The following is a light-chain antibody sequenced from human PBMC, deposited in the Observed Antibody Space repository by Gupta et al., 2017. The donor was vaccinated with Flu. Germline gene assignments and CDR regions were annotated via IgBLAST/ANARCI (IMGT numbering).Light chain of an antibody. CDR3: GTWDTSLSSGV. CDR1: TSNIGNSY. Sequence: QSVLTQPPSVSAAPGQRVTIPCSGRTSNIGNSYVSWYQQFPGTAPKLLIYDNNQRPSGIPDRFSGSKSGTSATLGITGLQTGDEAVYYCGTWDTSLSSGVFGGGTKLTVL. CDR2: DNN. J-gene: IGLJ3*02. V-gene: IGLV1-51*01.